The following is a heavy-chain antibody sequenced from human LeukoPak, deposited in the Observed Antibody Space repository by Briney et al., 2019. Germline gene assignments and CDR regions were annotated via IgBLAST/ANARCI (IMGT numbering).Heavy chain of an antibody. D-gene: IGHD6-13*01. J-gene: IGHJ4*02. CDR3: SRDPSSSRNFDY. CDR2: ISSSSSYI. CDR1: GFTFSSYS. V-gene: IGHV3-21*01. Sequence: GGSLRLSCAASGFTFSSYSMNWVRQAPGKGLEWVSSISSSSSYIYYADSVKGRFTISRDNAKNSLYLQMNSLRAEDMAVYYCSRDPSSSRNFDYWGQGTLVTVSS.